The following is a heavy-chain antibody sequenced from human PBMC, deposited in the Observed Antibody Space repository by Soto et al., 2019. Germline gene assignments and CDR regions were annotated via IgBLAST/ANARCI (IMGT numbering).Heavy chain of an antibody. CDR2: INHSGST. CDR1: GGSFSGYY. J-gene: IGHJ3*02. Sequence: SETQSLTYAVYGGSFSGYYGSWIRQPPGKGLEWIGEINHSGSTNYNPSLKSRVTISVDTSKNQFSLKLSSVTAADTAVYYCARKIFGVVITRNAFDIWGQGTMVTVSS. D-gene: IGHD3-3*01. CDR3: ARKIFGVVITRNAFDI. V-gene: IGHV4-34*01.